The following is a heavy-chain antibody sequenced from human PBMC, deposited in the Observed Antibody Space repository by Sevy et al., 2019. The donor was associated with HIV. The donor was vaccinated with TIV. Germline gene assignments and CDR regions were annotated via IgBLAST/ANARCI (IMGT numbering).Heavy chain of an antibody. CDR1: GFTFSSYS. J-gene: IGHJ6*02. D-gene: IGHD2-21*02. V-gene: IGHV3-48*01. Sequence: GGSLRLSCAASGFTFSSYSMNWVRQAPGKGLEWVSYISSSSSTIYYADSVKGRFTISRDNAKNSLYLQMNSLRAEDTAVYYCASPYCGGDCHYYYYGMDVWGQGTTVTVSS. CDR3: ASPYCGGDCHYYYYGMDV. CDR2: ISSSSSTI.